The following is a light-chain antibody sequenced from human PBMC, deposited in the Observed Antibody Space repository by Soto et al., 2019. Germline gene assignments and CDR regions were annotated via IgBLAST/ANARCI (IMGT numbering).Light chain of an antibody. Sequence: DIQMTQSPSSLSASVGDRVTITCRASQGISSWLAWYQQKPGKAPKSLIYVASRLQSGVPSRFSGSGAGTEFTLTISSLQPEDFANYSWQQYKGFPYTFGQGTKLEIK. CDR1: QGISSW. J-gene: IGKJ2*01. CDR2: VAS. V-gene: IGKV1D-16*01. CDR3: QQYKGFPYT.